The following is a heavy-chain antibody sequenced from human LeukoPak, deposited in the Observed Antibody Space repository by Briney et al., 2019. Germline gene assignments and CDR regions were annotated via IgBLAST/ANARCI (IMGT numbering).Heavy chain of an antibody. V-gene: IGHV4-34*01. CDR2: INHSGST. CDR1: GGSFSGYY. D-gene: IGHD2-8*01. J-gene: IGHJ6*03. CDR3: ARGAPRGYCTNGVCYNRGVYYYYYMDV. Sequence: SETLSLTCAVYGGSFSGYYWSWIRQPPGKGLEWIGEINHSGSTNYNPSLKSRVTISVDTSKNQFSLKLSSVTAADTAVYYCARGAPRGYCTNGVCYNRGVYYYYYMDVWGKGTTVTVSS.